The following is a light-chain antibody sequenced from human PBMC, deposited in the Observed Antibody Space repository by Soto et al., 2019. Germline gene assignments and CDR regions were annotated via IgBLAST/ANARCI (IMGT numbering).Light chain of an antibody. J-gene: IGKJ4*01. V-gene: IGKV1-5*03. CDR2: KAS. CDR1: QSMSSW. Sequence: DIQMTQSPSTLSASVGDRVTITCRASQSMSSWLAWDQQKPGKAPKLLIYKASSLESGVPSRFSGSGSGTEFTLTTTSLQPDDFATYYCQQYSIFSLTFGVGTKVEIK. CDR3: QQYSIFSLT.